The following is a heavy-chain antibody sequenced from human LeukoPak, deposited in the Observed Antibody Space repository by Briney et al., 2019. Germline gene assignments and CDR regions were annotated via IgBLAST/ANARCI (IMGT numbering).Heavy chain of an antibody. J-gene: IGHJ5*02. V-gene: IGHV3-23*01. CDR1: GFTLSSYA. D-gene: IGHD3-10*01. CDR2: ISGSGGST. CDR3: AKDPEYYYGSGSYSWFDP. Sequence: PGGSLRLSCAASGFTLSSYAMSWVRQAPGKGLEWVSAISGSGGSTYYADSVKGRFTISRDNSKNTLYLQMNSLRAEDTAVYYCAKDPEYYYGSGSYSWFDPWGQGTLVTVPS.